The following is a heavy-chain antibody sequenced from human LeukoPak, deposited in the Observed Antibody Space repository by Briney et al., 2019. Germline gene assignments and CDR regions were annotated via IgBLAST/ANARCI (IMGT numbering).Heavy chain of an antibody. D-gene: IGHD3-3*01. CDR3: TRYDFWSGYPDMDV. CDR1: GFTFGDYA. V-gene: IGHV3-49*04. CDR2: IRSKAYGGTT. J-gene: IGHJ6*03. Sequence: PGGSLRLSCTASGFTFGDYAMSWVRQAPGKGLEWVGFIRSKAYGGTTEYAASVKGRFTISRDDSKCIAYRQMNSLKTEDTAVYYCTRYDFWSGYPDMDVWGKGTTVTVSS.